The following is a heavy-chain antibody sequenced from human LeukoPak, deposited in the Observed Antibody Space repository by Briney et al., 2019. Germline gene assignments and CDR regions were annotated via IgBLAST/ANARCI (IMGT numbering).Heavy chain of an antibody. D-gene: IGHD1-26*01. J-gene: IGHJ4*02. CDR2: INHSGST. CDR3: ARGSLGGSHWYFDY. Sequence: SETLSLTCAVYGGSFSGYYWSWIRQPPGKGLEWIGEINHSGSTNYNSSLKSRVTISVDTSKNQFSLKLSSVTAADTAVYYCARGSLGGSHWYFDYWGQGTLVTVSS. CDR1: GGSFSGYY. V-gene: IGHV4-34*01.